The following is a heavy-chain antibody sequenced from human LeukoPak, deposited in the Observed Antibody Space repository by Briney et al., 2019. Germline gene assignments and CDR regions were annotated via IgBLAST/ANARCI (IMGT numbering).Heavy chain of an antibody. CDR2: IYYSGST. CDR3: ARDRPYCSGGSCYYYYYGMDV. V-gene: IGHV4-59*06. D-gene: IGHD2-15*01. J-gene: IGHJ6*04. CDR1: GVSITNYY. Sequence: PSETLSLTCTVSGVSITNYYWNWIRQPAGKGLEWIGYIYYSGSTYYNPSLKSRVTISVDTSKNQFSLKLSSVTAADTAVYYCARDRPYCSGGSCYYYYYGMDVWGKGTTVTVSS.